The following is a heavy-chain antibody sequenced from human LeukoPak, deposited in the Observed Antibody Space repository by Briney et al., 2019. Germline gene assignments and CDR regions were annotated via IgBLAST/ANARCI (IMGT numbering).Heavy chain of an antibody. Sequence: GGSLRLSCAASGFTFSSYGMHWVRQAPGKGLEWVAFIRYDGSNKYYADSVKGRFTISRDNSKNTLYLKMNSLRAEDTAVYYSAKEGSKNYYDRSGYYHYWGQGTLVTVSS. CDR3: AKEGSKNYYDRSGYYHY. CDR1: GFTFSSYG. V-gene: IGHV3-30*02. CDR2: IRYDGSNK. J-gene: IGHJ4*02. D-gene: IGHD3-22*01.